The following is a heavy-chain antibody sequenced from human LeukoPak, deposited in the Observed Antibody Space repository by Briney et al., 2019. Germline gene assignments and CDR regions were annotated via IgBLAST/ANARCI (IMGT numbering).Heavy chain of an antibody. D-gene: IGHD2-21*02. CDR3: ARVTVYVVTAPPWFEP. V-gene: IGHV4-34*01. CDR1: GGSFSGYY. J-gene: IGHJ5*02. CDR2: INHSGST. Sequence: SETLSLTCAVYGGSFSGYYWSWIRQPPGKGLEWIGEINHSGSTNYNPSLKSRVTISVDTSKNQFSLQLSSVTAADPAVYYCARVTVYVVTAPPWFEPWGQGTLVTVSS.